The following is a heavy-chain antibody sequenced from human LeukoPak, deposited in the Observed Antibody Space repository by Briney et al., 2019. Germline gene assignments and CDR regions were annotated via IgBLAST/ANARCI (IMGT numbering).Heavy chain of an antibody. CDR2: MSVSGGST. CDR3: AKGLRIAARYDAFDI. V-gene: IGHV3-23*01. D-gene: IGHD6-6*01. J-gene: IGHJ3*02. Sequence: GGSLRLSCAASGFTFSSYAMSWVRQAPGKGLEWVSAMSVSGGSTYYADSVKGRFTISRDNSKNTLYLQMNSLRAEDTAVYYCAKGLRIAARYDAFDIWGQGTMVTVSS. CDR1: GFTFSSYA.